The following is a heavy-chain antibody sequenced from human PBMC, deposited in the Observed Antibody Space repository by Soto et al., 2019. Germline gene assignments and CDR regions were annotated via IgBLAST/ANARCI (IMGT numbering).Heavy chain of an antibody. V-gene: IGHV3-9*01. CDR3: ARPGRFNFDVLTGSHFDT. Sequence: DVQLVESGGGLIQPGRSLRLSCAASGFVFHDYAMHWARQAPGKGLEWVSGISWNGVMIAYADSVKGRFTISRDNAKNSLYLQMNSLRAEDTALYYCARPGRFNFDVLTGSHFDTWGQGTPVTVSS. CDR2: ISWNGVMI. D-gene: IGHD3-9*01. J-gene: IGHJ5*02. CDR1: GFVFHDYA.